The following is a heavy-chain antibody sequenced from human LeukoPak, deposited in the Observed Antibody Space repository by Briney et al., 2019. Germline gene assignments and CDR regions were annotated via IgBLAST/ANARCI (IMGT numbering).Heavy chain of an antibody. V-gene: IGHV3-74*01. Sequence: PGGSLRLSCAASGFTFSSYWMHWVRQAPGKGLVWVSRINSDGRSTSYADSVKGRFTISRDNAKNSLYLQMNSLRAEDTAVYYCARENYEILTGYYFPAGGQNWFDPWGQGTLVTVSS. CDR2: INSDGRST. D-gene: IGHD3-9*01. CDR1: GFTFSSYW. CDR3: ARENYEILTGYYFPAGGQNWFDP. J-gene: IGHJ5*02.